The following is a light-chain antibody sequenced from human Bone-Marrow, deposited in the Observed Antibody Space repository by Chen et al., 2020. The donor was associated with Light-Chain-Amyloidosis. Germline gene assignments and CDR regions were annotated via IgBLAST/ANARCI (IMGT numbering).Light chain of an antibody. CDR1: STDVGSYNL. V-gene: IGLV2-23*01. J-gene: IGLJ1*01. CDR3: CSYASGNNFV. Sequence: QSALTQPASVSGPPGQSITISGTGTSTDVGSYNLVSWYQQYPGKPPKLIIYEDNKRPSGVSSRFSGSKSGNTASLTISGLQAEDESAYYCCSYASGNNFVFGTGTDVTVL. CDR2: EDN.